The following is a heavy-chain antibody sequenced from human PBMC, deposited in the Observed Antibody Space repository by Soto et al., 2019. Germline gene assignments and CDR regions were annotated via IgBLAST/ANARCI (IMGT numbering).Heavy chain of an antibody. Sequence: LRLSCAASGFTFSSYGMHWVRQAPGKGLEWVAVIWYGGSNKYYADSVKGRFTISRDNSKNTLYLQMNSLRAEDTAVYYCARESAMDAFDIWGQGTMVTVSS. J-gene: IGHJ3*02. V-gene: IGHV3-33*01. CDR1: GFTFSSYG. CDR3: ARESAMDAFDI. CDR2: IWYGGSNK. D-gene: IGHD2-2*01.